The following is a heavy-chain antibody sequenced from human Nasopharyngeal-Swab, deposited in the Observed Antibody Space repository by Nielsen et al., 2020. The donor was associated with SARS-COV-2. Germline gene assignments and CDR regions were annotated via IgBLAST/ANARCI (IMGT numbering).Heavy chain of an antibody. CDR1: GFTFSTYW. J-gene: IGHJ6*02. CDR2: IKEDGSEK. D-gene: IGHD3-10*01. CDR3: ARDVMVRGVIAHYYHYGMDV. Sequence: GGSLRLSCADSGFTFSTYWMSWVRQAPGKGLEWVANIKEDGSEKYYVDSVKGRFTISRDNAKNSLYLQMNSLRDEDTAVYYCARDVMVRGVIAHYYHYGMDVWGQGTTVAVSS. V-gene: IGHV3-7*01.